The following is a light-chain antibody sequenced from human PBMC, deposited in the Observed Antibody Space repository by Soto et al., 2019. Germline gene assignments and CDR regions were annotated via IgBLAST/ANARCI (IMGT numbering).Light chain of an antibody. J-gene: IGKJ4*01. V-gene: IGKV3-11*01. CDR2: DAF. CDR1: QAIDNY. Sequence: EIVLTQSPATLSLSPGESAALSCRASQAIDNYLAWYQQKPGQPPRLLIFDAFSRATDIPTRFTGSGSRTEFTLTISSLESEDVAFYYWQQRRSWPRVSFGRGTRVDMK. CDR3: QQRRSWPRVS.